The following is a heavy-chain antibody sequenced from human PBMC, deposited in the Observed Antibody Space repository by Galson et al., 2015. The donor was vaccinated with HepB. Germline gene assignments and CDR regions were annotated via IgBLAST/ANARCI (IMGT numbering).Heavy chain of an antibody. D-gene: IGHD3-10*01. CDR2: IRSKAYGGTT. J-gene: IGHJ6*03. Sequence: SLRLSCAASGFTFSDYAMSWFRQAPGKGLEWVGFIRSKAYGGTTEYAASVKGRFTISRDDSKSIAYLQMNSLKTEDTAVYYCTRARGRIYYYYMDVWGKGTTVTVSS. V-gene: IGHV3-49*03. CDR3: TRARGRIYYYYMDV. CDR1: GFTFSDYA.